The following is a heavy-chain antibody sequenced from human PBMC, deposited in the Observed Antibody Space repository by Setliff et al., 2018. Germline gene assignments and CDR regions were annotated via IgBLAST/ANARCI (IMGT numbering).Heavy chain of an antibody. CDR1: GGSISSSNW. J-gene: IGHJ6*03. D-gene: IGHD2-21*01. V-gene: IGHV4-4*02. Sequence: LETLSLTCTVSGGSISSSNWWTWVRQPPGKGLEWIGEIYHSGSINYNPSLKSRVTMSVDKSKNQFSLKLTSVTAADTAVYYCARGLEGEDYFYYMDVWGKGNTVTVSS. CDR2: IYHSGSI. CDR3: ARGLEGEDYFYYMDV.